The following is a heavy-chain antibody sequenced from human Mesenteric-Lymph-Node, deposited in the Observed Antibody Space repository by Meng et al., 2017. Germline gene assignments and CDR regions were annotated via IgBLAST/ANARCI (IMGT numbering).Heavy chain of an antibody. CDR1: GFTFSSYG. J-gene: IGHJ6*02. Sequence: GGSLRLSCAASGFTFSSYGMHWVRQAPGKGLEWVAVIWYDGSNKYYADSVKGRFTISRDNSKNTLYLQMNSLRAEDTAVYYCASAHRGSYANYSYYGMDVWGQGTTVTVSS. V-gene: IGHV3-33*01. CDR2: IWYDGSNK. D-gene: IGHD1-26*01. CDR3: ASAHRGSYANYSYYGMDV.